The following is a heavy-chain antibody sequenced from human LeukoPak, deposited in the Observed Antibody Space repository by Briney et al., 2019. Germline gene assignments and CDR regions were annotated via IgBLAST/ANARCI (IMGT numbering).Heavy chain of an antibody. CDR2: IYSGGST. J-gene: IGHJ3*02. Sequence: GGSLRLSCEASGFIFSEYYMSWIRQAPGKGLEWVSVIYSGGSTYYADSVKGRFTISRDNSKNTLYLQMNSLRAEDTAVYYCARDGGGDAFDIWGQGTMVTVSS. CDR3: ARDGGGDAFDI. V-gene: IGHV3-53*01. D-gene: IGHD3-16*01. CDR1: GFIFSEYY.